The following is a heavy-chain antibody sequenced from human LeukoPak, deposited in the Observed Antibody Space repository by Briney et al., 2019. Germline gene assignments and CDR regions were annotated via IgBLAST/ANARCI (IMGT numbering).Heavy chain of an antibody. V-gene: IGHV3-23*01. CDR2: ISGSGGST. CDR3: AKGSIQLWNYFYYYYGMDI. Sequence: GGSLRLSCAASGFTFSSYAMSWVRQAPGKGLEWVSAISGSGGSTYYADSVKGRFTISRDNSKNTLYLQMNSLRAEDTAVYYCAKGSIQLWNYFYYYYGMDIWGQGTTVTVSS. CDR1: GFTFSSYA. D-gene: IGHD5-18*01. J-gene: IGHJ6*02.